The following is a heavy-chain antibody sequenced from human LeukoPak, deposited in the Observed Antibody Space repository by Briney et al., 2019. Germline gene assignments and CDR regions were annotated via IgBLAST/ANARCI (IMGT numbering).Heavy chain of an antibody. D-gene: IGHD6-13*01. CDR1: GFTFSTYA. Sequence: GGSLRLSCAASGFTFSTYAMSWVRQAPGKGLEWVSVVSGTGGRTYYADSVKGRFTISRDNSKNTLYLQMNSLRAEDTAVYYCAKDLGIAACLYYFDYWGQGTLVTVSS. CDR3: AKDLGIAACLYYFDY. J-gene: IGHJ4*02. CDR2: VSGTGGRT. V-gene: IGHV3-23*01.